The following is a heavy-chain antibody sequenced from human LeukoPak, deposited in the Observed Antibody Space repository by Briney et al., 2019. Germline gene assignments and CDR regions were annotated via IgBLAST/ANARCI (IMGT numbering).Heavy chain of an antibody. CDR2: IKGDDSER. CDR1: GFTLSSYW. CDR3: VRSSFAGYDY. D-gene: IGHD3-10*01. V-gene: IGHV3-7*01. Sequence: GGSLRLSCAASGFTLSSYWMTWVRQAPGKGLEWVANIKGDDSERNYLDSVKGRFSIFRDNAKNSLSLQMNSLRAEDTAVYHCVRSSFAGYDYWGQGALVTVSS. J-gene: IGHJ4*02.